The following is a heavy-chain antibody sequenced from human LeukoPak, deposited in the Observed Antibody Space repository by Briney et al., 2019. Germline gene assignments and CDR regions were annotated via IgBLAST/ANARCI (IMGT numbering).Heavy chain of an antibody. CDR2: ISSASNTI. D-gene: IGHD3-10*01. CDR1: GFTFSSYS. J-gene: IGHJ5*02. V-gene: IGHV3-48*01. CDR3: ARDGWFGDYNWFDP. Sequence: PGESLRLSCAASGFTFSSYSMNWVRQAPGKGLEWVSYISSASNTIYYADSVKGRFTVYRDNDKNSLYLQMNSLRAGDTDMYYCARDGWFGDYNWFDPWGQGTLVTVSS.